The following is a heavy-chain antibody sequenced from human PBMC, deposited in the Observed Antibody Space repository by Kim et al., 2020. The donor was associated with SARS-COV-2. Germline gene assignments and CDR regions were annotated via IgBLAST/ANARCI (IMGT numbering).Heavy chain of an antibody. V-gene: IGHV5-51*01. CDR2: T. Sequence: TRYSPSFQGQVTISADKSISTAYLQWSSLKASDTAMYYCAIEKGFDAFDIWGQGTMVTVSS. J-gene: IGHJ3*02. CDR3: AIEKGFDAFDI.